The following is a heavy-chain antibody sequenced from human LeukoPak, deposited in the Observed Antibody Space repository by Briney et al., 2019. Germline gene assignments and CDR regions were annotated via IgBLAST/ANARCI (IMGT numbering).Heavy chain of an antibody. CDR3: ARESDSSGYYDY. CDR2: ISSSSTYT. Sequence: GGSLRLSCAASGFSFSNFYMSWIRQAPGKGLEWVSYISSSSTYTNSADSVRGRFTISRDNAKNSLYLQMNSLRVEDSAVYYCARESDSSGYYDYWGQGTLVTVSS. V-gene: IGHV3-11*06. CDR1: GFSFSNFY. J-gene: IGHJ4*02. D-gene: IGHD3-22*01.